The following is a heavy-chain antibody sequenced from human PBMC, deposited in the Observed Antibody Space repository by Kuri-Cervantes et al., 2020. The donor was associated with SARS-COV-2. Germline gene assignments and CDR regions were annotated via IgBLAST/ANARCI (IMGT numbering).Heavy chain of an antibody. V-gene: IGHV3-23*01. J-gene: IGHJ5*02. Sequence: GESLKISCAASGFTFSSYAMSWVRQAPGKGLEWVSAISGSGGSTYYADPVKGRFTTSRDNSKNTLYLQMNSLRADDTALYYCAKYLGKVAGFPSWFDPWGQGTLVTVSS. CDR2: ISGSGGST. D-gene: IGHD6-19*01. CDR3: AKYLGKVAGFPSWFDP. CDR1: GFTFSSYA.